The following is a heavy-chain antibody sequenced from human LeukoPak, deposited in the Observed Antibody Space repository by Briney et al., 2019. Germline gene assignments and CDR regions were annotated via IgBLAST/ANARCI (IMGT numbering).Heavy chain of an antibody. Sequence: PSETLSLTCAVYGDSFSGYYWGWIRQPPGKGLEWIGNIYYSGSTFYDPSLKSRLTMSVDTSKNQFSLKLSSVTAAVTAVYYCARRRSGSSWFDYWGQGTLVTVSS. CDR2: IYYSGST. CDR3: ARRRSGSSWFDY. J-gene: IGHJ4*02. CDR1: GDSFSGYY. V-gene: IGHV4-34*01. D-gene: IGHD6-13*01.